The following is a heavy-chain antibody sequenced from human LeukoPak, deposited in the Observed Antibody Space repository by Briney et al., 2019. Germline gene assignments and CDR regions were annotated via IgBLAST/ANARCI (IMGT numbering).Heavy chain of an antibody. Sequence: GESLKISCRASGYNFIYYWVAWVRQMPGKGLEWMGIIYPGDSDTRYSLSFQGQVTFSADKSITTAYLQWDSLKASDTAIYYCARLSCTSSSCSNYNGMDVWGQGTTVTVSS. CDR2: IYPGDSDT. CDR1: GYNFIYYW. CDR3: ARLSCTSSSCSNYNGMDV. J-gene: IGHJ6*02. V-gene: IGHV5-51*01. D-gene: IGHD3-22*01.